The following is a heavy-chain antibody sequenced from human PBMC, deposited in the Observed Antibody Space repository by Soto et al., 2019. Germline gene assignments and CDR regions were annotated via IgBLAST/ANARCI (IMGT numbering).Heavy chain of an antibody. CDR2: MNPGSGDT. Sequence: ASVKVSCKASGYTFTNNDVTWVRQATGQGLEWMGWMNPGSGDTGYAQKFQGRVTMTRSISIATAYMELSSLRSEDTAIYYCARMASFGSLNWFDPWGQRTLVTVSS. CDR1: GYTFTNND. J-gene: IGHJ5*02. CDR3: ARMASFGSLNWFDP. V-gene: IGHV1-8*01. D-gene: IGHD5-18*01.